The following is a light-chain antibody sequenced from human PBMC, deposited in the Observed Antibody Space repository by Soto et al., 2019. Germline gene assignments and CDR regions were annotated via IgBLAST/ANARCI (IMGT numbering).Light chain of an antibody. CDR2: GAS. V-gene: IGKV3-20*01. J-gene: IGKJ1*01. CDR1: QSVSNNF. Sequence: EIVLTQSPGTLSLSPGERATLSCRASQSVSNNFLAWYQQKPGQAPRILMYGASNRATGIPDRFSGSGSGTDFPLTISRLEPEDFAVYYCQQYDISPRTFGQGTKVEIK. CDR3: QQYDISPRT.